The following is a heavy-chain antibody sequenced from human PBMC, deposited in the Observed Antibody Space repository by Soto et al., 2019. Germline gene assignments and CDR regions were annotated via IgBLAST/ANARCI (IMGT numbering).Heavy chain of an antibody. V-gene: IGHV3-7*05. CDR2: IKQDGGEK. CDR3: ARALHYTVYGGADY. J-gene: IGHJ4*02. D-gene: IGHD2-8*01. CDR1: GFTFSSYW. Sequence: EVQLVESGGGLVQPGGSLRLSCAASGFTFSSYWMSWVRQAPGKGLEWVANIKQDGGEKSYVDSVKGRFTISRDNAKKSMYLQMNSLRVEDTAVYYCARALHYTVYGGADYWGQGTLVTVSS.